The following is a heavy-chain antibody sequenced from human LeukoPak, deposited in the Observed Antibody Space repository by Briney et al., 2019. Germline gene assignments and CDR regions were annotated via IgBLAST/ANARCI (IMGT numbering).Heavy chain of an antibody. Sequence: PGGSLRLSCAASGFTFSSYWMHWVRQAPGKGLEWVAVISYDGSNKYYADSVKGRFTISRDNSKNTLYLQMNSLRAEDTAVYYCARLWSSGWSIDYWGQGTLVTVSS. CDR2: ISYDGSNK. D-gene: IGHD6-19*01. J-gene: IGHJ4*02. CDR1: GFTFSSYW. CDR3: ARLWSSGWSIDY. V-gene: IGHV3-30-3*01.